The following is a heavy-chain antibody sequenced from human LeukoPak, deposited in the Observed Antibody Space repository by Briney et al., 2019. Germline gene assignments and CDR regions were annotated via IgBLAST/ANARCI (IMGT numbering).Heavy chain of an antibody. Sequence: ASVKVSCKASQYTFTDYAVHWVRQAPGQRLEWMGWIDAGNGKTKYSQSFQGRVTIIRDTSATTAYMELSSLRSEDTAVYYCARYILTGYYTDDGYNWFDPWGQGTLVTVSS. CDR1: QYTFTDYA. J-gene: IGHJ5*02. V-gene: IGHV1-3*01. D-gene: IGHD3-9*01. CDR3: ARYILTGYYTDDGYNWFDP. CDR2: IDAGNGKT.